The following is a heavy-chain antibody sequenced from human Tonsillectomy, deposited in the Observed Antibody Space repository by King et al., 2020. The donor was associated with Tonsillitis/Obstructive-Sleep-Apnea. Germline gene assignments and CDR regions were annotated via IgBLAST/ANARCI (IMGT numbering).Heavy chain of an antibody. CDR3: ARYSMSHYFDSSTYYSFHY. V-gene: IGHV1-18*01. CDR1: GYTFTSYG. CDR2: ISAYNGDT. Sequence: QLVQSGAEVKKPGASVKVSCKASGYTFTSYGISWVRQAPGQGLEWMGWISAYNGDTNYAQKLQGRLTMTTDTSTSTAYMELRSLRSDDTAVYYCARYSMSHYFDSSTYYSFHYWGQGTLVTVSS. D-gene: IGHD3-22*01. J-gene: IGHJ4*02.